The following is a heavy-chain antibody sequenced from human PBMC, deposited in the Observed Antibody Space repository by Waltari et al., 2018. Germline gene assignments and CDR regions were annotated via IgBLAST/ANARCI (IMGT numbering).Heavy chain of an antibody. D-gene: IGHD3-10*01. CDR1: GGSLSSYY. CDR3: ARAPAYGSGSRFDY. CDR2: IYYSGST. Sequence: QVQLQESGPGLVKPSETLSLTCTVSGGSLSSYYWSWIRQPPGKGLEWIGYIYYSGSTNYNPSLKSRVTISVDTSKNQFSLKLSSVTAADTAVYYCARAPAYGSGSRFDYWGQGTLVTVSS. V-gene: IGHV4-59*01. J-gene: IGHJ4*02.